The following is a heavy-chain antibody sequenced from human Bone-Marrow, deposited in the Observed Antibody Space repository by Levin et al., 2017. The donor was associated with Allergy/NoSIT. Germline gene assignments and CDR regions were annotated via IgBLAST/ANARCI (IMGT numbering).Heavy chain of an antibody. CDR1: NASISDHY. Sequence: PSETLSLTCTVSNASISDHYWTWIRQSAGKGLEWIGRIYVSGTTNYNPSLKSRVAMSVDMSKNQFSLRLTSVTAADTAVYYCARISGARWIDPWGQGTLVTVSS. CDR2: IYVSGTT. J-gene: IGHJ5*02. D-gene: IGHD1-26*01. CDR3: ARISGARWIDP. V-gene: IGHV4-4*07.